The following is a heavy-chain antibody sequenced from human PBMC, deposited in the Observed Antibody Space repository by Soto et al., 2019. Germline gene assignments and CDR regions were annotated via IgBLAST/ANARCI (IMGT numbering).Heavy chain of an antibody. D-gene: IGHD3-3*01. V-gene: IGHV3-72*01. CDR1: GFTHSDHQ. Sequence: EVQLVESGGGLVQPGGSLRLSCAASGFTHSDHQMDWVRQAPGKGLEWVGRTKNKANSYTTEYAASVKGRFTISRDDSKDSLFLQMNSLKTEDTAVYYCARTPQSGNDFHVWGQGTTVTVSS. J-gene: IGHJ6*02. CDR2: TKNKANSYTT. CDR3: ARTPQSGNDFHV.